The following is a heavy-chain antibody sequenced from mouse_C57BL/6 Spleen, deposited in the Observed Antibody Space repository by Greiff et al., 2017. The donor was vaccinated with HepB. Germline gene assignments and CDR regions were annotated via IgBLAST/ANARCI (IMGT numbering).Heavy chain of an antibody. CDR2: IHPNSGST. J-gene: IGHJ4*01. V-gene: IGHV1-64*01. CDR3: ARGLGGYYAMDY. D-gene: IGHD3-3*01. Sequence: QVQLQQSGAELVKPGASVKLSCKASGYTFTSYWMHWVKQRPGQGLEWIGMIHPNSGSTNYNEKFKSKATLTVDKSSSTAYMQLSSLTSEDSAVYYCARGLGGYYAMDYWGQGTSVTVSS. CDR1: GYTFTSYW.